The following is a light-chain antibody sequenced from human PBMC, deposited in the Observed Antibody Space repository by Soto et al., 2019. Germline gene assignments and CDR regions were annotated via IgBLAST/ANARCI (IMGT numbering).Light chain of an antibody. CDR1: SSDVGGYNY. CDR2: EVT. Sequence: QSVLTQPPSASGSPGQSVTISCTGTSSDVGGYNYVSWYQQHPGKAPKLMIYEVTKRPSGVPDRFSGSKSGNTASLTVSGLQAEDEADYYCCSYAGNNYVFGTGTKLTVL. J-gene: IGLJ1*01. CDR3: CSYAGNNYV. V-gene: IGLV2-8*01.